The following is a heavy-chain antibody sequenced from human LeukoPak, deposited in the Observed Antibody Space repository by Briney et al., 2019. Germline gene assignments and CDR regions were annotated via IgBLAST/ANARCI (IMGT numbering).Heavy chain of an antibody. CDR1: GFTFSTNY. V-gene: IGHV3-53*01. CDR2: IYSGGSP. Sequence: GGSLRLSCAASGFTFSTNYMSWVRQAPGKGLEWVSVIYSGGSPCYADSVKGRFTISRDNSKNTLYLQMNSLRAEDTAVYYCARDLNYYDSSGYGHWGQGTLVTVSS. D-gene: IGHD3-22*01. CDR3: ARDLNYYDSSGYGH. J-gene: IGHJ4*02.